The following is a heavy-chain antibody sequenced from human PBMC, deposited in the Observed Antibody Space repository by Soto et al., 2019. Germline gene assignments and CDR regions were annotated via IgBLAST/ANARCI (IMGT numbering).Heavy chain of an antibody. CDR1: GFSFSTYS. D-gene: IGHD2-21*02. CDR2: ISSRGDT. J-gene: IGHJ6*02. Sequence: NPGGSLRLSCAASGFSFSTYSMNWVRQAPGKGLEWVSSISSRGDTYYADSVKDRFTISRDNAKNSVSLQMDSLRAEDAAVYYCVREETAWPLAYGLDVWGQGTTVTVSS. CDR3: VREETAWPLAYGLDV. V-gene: IGHV3-21*01.